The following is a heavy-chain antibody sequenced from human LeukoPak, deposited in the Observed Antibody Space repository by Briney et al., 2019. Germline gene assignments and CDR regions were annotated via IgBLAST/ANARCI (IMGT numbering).Heavy chain of an antibody. J-gene: IGHJ4*02. CDR3: ARWGSTSCYDY. D-gene: IGHD2-2*01. CDR1: GFTFRTYA. V-gene: IGHV3-64*02. CDR2: ISTNGDGT. Sequence: PGGSLRLSCAASGFTFRTYALHWVRQAPGKGLEYVSAISTNGDGTYYADSVKGRFTTSRDNSKNTLFLQMGSLRADDMAVYYCARWGSTSCYDYWGQGTLVTVSS.